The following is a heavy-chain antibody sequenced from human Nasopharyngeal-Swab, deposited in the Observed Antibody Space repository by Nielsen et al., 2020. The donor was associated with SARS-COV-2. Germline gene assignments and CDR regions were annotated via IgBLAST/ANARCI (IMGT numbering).Heavy chain of an antibody. CDR1: GFTFSDYT. CDR2: ISSSGSYM. V-gene: IGHV3-21*03. J-gene: IGHJ4*02. CDR3: ASDSRY. Sequence: GESLKISCAASGFTFSDYTMNWVREAPGQGLEWVSSISSSGSYMYYTDSVKGRFTTSRDNAKNSPYLQMNSLRAEDTAVYYCASDSRYWGQGTLVTVSS. D-gene: IGHD2-2*01.